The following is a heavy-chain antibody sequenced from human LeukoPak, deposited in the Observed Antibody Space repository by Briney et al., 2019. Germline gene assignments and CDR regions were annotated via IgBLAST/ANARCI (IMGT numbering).Heavy chain of an antibody. CDR2: ISWNSGSI. CDR1: GFTFDYYA. V-gene: IGHV3-9*03. D-gene: IGHD5-18*01. CDR3: TKYSGAGYSYGHINY. Sequence: TGGSLRLSCAASGFTFDYYAMHWVRQAPGRGLEWVSGISWNSGSIGYADSVKGRFTISRDNAKNSLYLQMNSLRAEDMALYYCTKYSGAGYSYGHINYWGRGTLVTVSS. J-gene: IGHJ4*02.